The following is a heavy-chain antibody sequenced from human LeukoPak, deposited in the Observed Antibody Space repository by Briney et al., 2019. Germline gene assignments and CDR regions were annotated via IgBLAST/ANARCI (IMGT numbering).Heavy chain of an antibody. CDR3: ARDAKYGDYYGWFDP. CDR1: GFTVSRNC. CDR2: IYRGGGT. V-gene: IGHV3-66*01. D-gene: IGHD4-17*01. Sequence: SGGSLRLSCAASGFTVSRNCMNWVRQAPGKGLEWLSVIYRGGGTYYADSVKGRFAISVDNSKNTLDLQMNSLRAENTVVYYCARDAKYGDYYGWFDPGGQGTPVTVSS. J-gene: IGHJ5*02.